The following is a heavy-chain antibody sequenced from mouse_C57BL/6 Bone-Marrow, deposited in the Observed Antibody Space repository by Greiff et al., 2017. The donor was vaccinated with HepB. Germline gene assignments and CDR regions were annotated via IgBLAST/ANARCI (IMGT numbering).Heavy chain of an antibody. V-gene: IGHV1-26*01. D-gene: IGHD2-4*01. CDR2: INPNNGGT. CDR3: ERRDYDYDGGAPWFAY. CDR1: GYTFTDYY. J-gene: IGHJ3*01. Sequence: EVQLQQSGPELVKPGASVKISCKASGYTFTDYYMNWVKQSHGKSLEWIGDINPNNGGTSYNQKFKGKATLTVEKSSSTAYMGLRSLTSEDSAVYYGERRDYDYDGGAPWFAYGGQGTLVTVSA.